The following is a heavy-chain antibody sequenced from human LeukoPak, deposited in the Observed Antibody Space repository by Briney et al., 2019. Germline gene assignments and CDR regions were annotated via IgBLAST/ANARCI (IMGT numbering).Heavy chain of an antibody. CDR3: AHLDGSGSHKDMDV. CDR1: GYTFTSYD. J-gene: IGHJ6*02. Sequence: EASVKVSCKASGYTFTSYDINWVRQATGQGLEWMGWMNPNNGNTGYAQKFQGRVTMTRDTSISTAYMELSSLRSEDTAVYYCAHLDGSGSHKDMDVWGQGTTVTVSS. CDR2: MNPNNGNT. D-gene: IGHD3-10*01. V-gene: IGHV1-8*01.